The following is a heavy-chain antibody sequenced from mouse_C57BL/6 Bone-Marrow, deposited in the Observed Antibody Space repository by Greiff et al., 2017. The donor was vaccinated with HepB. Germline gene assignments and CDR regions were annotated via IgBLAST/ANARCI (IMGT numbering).Heavy chain of an antibody. CDR3: ARGVVYWYFDV. J-gene: IGHJ1*03. CDR1: GYTFTSYW. Sequence: QVQLQQPGAKLVRPGSSVKLSCKASGYTFTSYWMHWVKQRPIQGLEWIGNIDPSDSETHYNQKFKDKATLTVDKSSSTAYMQLSSLTSEDSAVYYCARGVVYWYFDVWGTGTTVTVSS. D-gene: IGHD1-1*01. CDR2: IDPSDSET. V-gene: IGHV1-52*01.